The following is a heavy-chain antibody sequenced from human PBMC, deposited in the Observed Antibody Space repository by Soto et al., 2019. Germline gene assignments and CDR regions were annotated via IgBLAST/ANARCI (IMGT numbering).Heavy chain of an antibody. CDR1: GFTFSSYA. CDR2: ISGSGGTA. Sequence: EVQLLESGGGSVQPGGSLRLSCAASGFTFSSYAMHWVRRPPGKGLEWVSSISGSGGTAYYADSVKGRFSISRDSLVNPLYLHRNSLSSEDTAVYFCAKGRGQNWKFDYWGQGNLVTVSP. D-gene: IGHD1-1*01. V-gene: IGHV3-23*01. J-gene: IGHJ4*02. CDR3: AKGRGQNWKFDY.